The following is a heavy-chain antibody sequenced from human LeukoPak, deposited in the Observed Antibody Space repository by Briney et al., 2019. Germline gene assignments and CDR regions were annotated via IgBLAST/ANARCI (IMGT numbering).Heavy chain of an antibody. Sequence: SETLSLTCTVSGGSLSSGGYYWSWIRQHPGKGLEWIGYIYYSGSTYYNPSLKSRVTISVDTSKNQFSLKLSSVTAADTAVYYCARDTIAAAGTFLDYWGQGTLVTVSS. CDR3: ARDTIAAAGTFLDY. V-gene: IGHV4-31*03. D-gene: IGHD6-13*01. CDR2: IYYSGST. CDR1: GGSLSSGGYY. J-gene: IGHJ4*02.